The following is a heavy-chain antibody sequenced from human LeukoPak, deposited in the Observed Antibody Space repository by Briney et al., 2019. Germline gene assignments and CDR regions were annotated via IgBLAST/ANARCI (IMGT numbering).Heavy chain of an antibody. D-gene: IGHD1-26*01. V-gene: IGHV3-7*01. CDR2: IKEDGRET. J-gene: IGHJ5*02. CDR3: ARVTRNSGRHPSLFDN. Sequence: GGSLRLSCAASEFTFSAYWMSWVRQAQGKGLEWVANIKEDGRETYYVDSVKGRFTISRDNAKNSLYLRVNSLRAEDTAVYYCARVTRNSGRHPSLFDNWGQGTLVIVSS. CDR1: EFTFSAYW.